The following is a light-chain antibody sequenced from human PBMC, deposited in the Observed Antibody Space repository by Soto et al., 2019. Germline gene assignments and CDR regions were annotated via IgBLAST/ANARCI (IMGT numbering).Light chain of an antibody. CDR2: KVS. J-gene: IGKJ5*01. CDR1: QSLVRSDGNAY. Sequence: EIVMTQTPRSLPVTLGQPVSISCQSSQSLVRSDGNAYLNWLHQRPGQPPRLLIYKVSNRFNGVPDRLSGSGAVPDFTLHISRVEAEDVGIYFFLQVAPLRTFVQGTRLEIK. CDR3: LQVAPLRT. V-gene: IGKV2-24*01.